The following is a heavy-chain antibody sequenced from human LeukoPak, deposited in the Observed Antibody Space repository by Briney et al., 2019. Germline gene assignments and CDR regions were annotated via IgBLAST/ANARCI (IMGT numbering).Heavy chain of an antibody. CDR1: RFTFNSYT. D-gene: IGHD3-10*01. CDR2: ISGSGGST. CDR3: ASHYGSGSFNWLDP. V-gene: IGHV3-23*01. Sequence: GGSLRLSCAASRFTFNSYTMKWVRQAPGKGLEWVSAISGSGGSTYYADSVKGRFTISRDNSKNTLYLQMNTLRADDTAVYYCASHYGSGSFNWLDPWGQGTLVTVSS. J-gene: IGHJ5*02.